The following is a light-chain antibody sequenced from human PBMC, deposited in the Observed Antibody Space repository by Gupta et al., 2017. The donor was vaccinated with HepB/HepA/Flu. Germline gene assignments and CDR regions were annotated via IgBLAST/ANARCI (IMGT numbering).Light chain of an antibody. CDR3: MQARQPPIT. Sequence: DIVMTQSPLSLPVTPGEPASISCRSSQSLLNSNGYNYLDWYLQKPGQSQQLLIYFGSNRASGVPDRFSGSGAGTEFTLKIRIVEAEDVGVYYCMQARQPPITFGQGTRLEIK. V-gene: IGKV2-28*01. J-gene: IGKJ5*01. CDR1: QSLLNSNGYNY. CDR2: FGS.